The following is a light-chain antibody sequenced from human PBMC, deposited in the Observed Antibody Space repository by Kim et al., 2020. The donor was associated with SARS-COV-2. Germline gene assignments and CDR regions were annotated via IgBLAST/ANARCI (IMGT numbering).Light chain of an antibody. CDR3: AAWDDSFWV. V-gene: IGLV1-47*01. CDR2: RNN. J-gene: IGLJ3*02. Sequence: ELTQPPSASGTPGQRVTISCSGSSSNIGSNYVYWYQQLPGTAPKLLIYRNNQRPSGVPDRFSGSKSGTSASLAISGLRSEDEADYYCAAWDDSFWVFGGGTQLTVL. CDR1: SSNIGSNY.